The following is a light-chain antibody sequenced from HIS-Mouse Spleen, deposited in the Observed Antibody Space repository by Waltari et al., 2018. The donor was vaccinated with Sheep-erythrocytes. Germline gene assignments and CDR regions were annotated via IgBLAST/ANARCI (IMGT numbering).Light chain of an antibody. J-gene: IGLJ2*01. CDR1: KLGDKY. Sequence: SYELTQPPSVSVSPGQTASITCSGDKLGDKYACWYQQKPGQSPVLVIYQNSKRPSGIPGRFSGSNAGNTATLNISGTQAMDEADYYCQAWDSSTGVFGGGTKLTVL. CDR2: QNS. V-gene: IGLV3-1*01. CDR3: QAWDSSTGV.